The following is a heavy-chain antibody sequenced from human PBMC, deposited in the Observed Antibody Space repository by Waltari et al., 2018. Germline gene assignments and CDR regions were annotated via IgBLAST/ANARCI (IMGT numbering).Heavy chain of an antibody. CDR1: GFSLTSNGVG. CDR3: ARAIALLASVFDY. D-gene: IGHD2-15*01. Sequence: QIILKESGPTLVKPTQTLTLTCNFSGFSLTSNGVGVAWIRQPPGKALEWLALIYWDGDKRYSPSLKNRLSITKDSSRNQVVLTMTDMDPADTGTYFCARAIALLASVFDYWGQGALVTVSS. V-gene: IGHV2-5*02. J-gene: IGHJ4*02. CDR2: IYWDGDK.